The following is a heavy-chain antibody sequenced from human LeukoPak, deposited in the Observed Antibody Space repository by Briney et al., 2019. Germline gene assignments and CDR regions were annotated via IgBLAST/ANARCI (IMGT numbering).Heavy chain of an antibody. V-gene: IGHV3-9*01. CDR1: GFTFDDYA. D-gene: IGHD2-2*01. CDR2: ISWNSGSI. Sequence: GGSLRLSCAASGFTFDDYAMHWVRQAPGKGLEWVSGISWNSGSIGYADSVKGRFTISGDNAKNSLYLQMNSLRVEDTALYYCAKDRYCTSSSCPIDYWGQGTMVTVSS. J-gene: IGHJ4*02. CDR3: AKDRYCTSSSCPIDY.